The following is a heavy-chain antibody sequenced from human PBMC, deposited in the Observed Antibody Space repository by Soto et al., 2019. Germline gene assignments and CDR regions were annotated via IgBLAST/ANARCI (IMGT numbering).Heavy chain of an antibody. Sequence: GSLRLSCVASGFTFSTYEMNWVRQAPGKGLEWVPHISSSGSNIYYADSVKGRFTISRDNAKNSLFLHMDSLRAEDTAVYYCGRVGIGYYYAMDVWGQGTTVTVSS. CDR1: GFTFSTYE. V-gene: IGHV3-48*03. D-gene: IGHD3-3*02. CDR2: ISSSGSNI. J-gene: IGHJ6*02. CDR3: GRVGIGYYYAMDV.